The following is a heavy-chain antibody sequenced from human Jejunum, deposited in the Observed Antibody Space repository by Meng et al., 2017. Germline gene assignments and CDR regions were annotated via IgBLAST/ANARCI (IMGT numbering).Heavy chain of an antibody. CDR2: ISGSGGGT. J-gene: IGHJ4*02. D-gene: IGHD2-2*02. V-gene: IGHV3-23*01. CDR1: GFTFSSYA. CDR3: ARGCGTTCYIDY. Sequence: EVQLLESGGGLVQPGVSLRLSCAASGFTFSSYAMSWVRQAPGKGLEWVSTISGSGGGTYYPDSVKGRFTISRDDSKNTLYLQMNSLRAEDTAVYYCARGCGTTCYIDYWGQGTLVTVSS.